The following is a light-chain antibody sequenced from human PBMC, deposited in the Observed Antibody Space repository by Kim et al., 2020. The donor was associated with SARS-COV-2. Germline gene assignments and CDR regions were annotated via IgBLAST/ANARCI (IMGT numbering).Light chain of an antibody. CDR1: SGHSNYV. J-gene: IGLJ3*02. CDR3: QTWGSGIQV. CDR2: LNSDGSH. V-gene: IGLV4-69*01. Sequence: QLVLTQSPSASASLGASVKLTCTLSSGHSNYVIAWHQQQPEKVPRYLMKLNSDGSHNRGDGIPDRFSGSSSGAERYLTISSLQSEDEADYYCQTWGSGIQVFGGGTQLTV.